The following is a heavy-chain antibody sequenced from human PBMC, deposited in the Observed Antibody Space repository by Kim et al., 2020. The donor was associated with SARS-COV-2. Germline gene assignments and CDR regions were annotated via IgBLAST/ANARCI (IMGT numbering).Heavy chain of an antibody. J-gene: IGHJ3*02. V-gene: IGHV3-9*01. CDR3: AKDIHSQPLAFDI. D-gene: IGHD2-15*01. Sequence: YADSGKGRFTISRDNAKNSLYLQMNSLRAEDTALYYCAKDIHSQPLAFDIWGQGTMVTVSS.